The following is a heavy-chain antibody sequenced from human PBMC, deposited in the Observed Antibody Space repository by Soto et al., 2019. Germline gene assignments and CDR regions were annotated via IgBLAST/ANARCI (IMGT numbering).Heavy chain of an antibody. J-gene: IGHJ3*02. Sequence: SETLSLTCAVSGGSISDGGYSWGWLRQPPGKGLEGIGYIYHSGSTNYNPSLKSRVTISVDRSKNQFSLKLSSVTAADTAAYYCAREGVCDILRYRSDSFGIWCQGTMVTVSS. V-gene: IGHV4-30-2*01. D-gene: IGHD3-10*01. CDR2: IYHSGST. CDR1: GGSISDGGYS. CDR3: AREGVCDILRYRSDSFGI.